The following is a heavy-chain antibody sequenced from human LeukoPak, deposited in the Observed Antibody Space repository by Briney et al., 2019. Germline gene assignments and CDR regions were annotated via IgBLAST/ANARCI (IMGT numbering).Heavy chain of an antibody. J-gene: IGHJ6*03. Sequence: GGSLRLSCAASGFTFSSYAMSWVRQAPGKGLEWVSAISGSGGSTYYADSVKGRFTISRDNSKNTLYLQMNSLRAEDTAVYYCAKGVVVADRSYYYMDVWGKGTTVTVSS. CDR1: GFTFSSYA. D-gene: IGHD2-15*01. CDR2: ISGSGGST. V-gene: IGHV3-23*01. CDR3: AKGVVVADRSYYYMDV.